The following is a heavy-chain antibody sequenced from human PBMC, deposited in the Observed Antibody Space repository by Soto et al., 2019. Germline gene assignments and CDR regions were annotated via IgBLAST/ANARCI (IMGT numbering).Heavy chain of an antibody. J-gene: IGHJ3*02. CDR1: GYTFTSYA. CDR2: INAGNGNT. CDR3: ARGGGEVVVVWAAAFDI. V-gene: IGHV1-3*01. Sequence: ASVKVSCKASGYTFTSYAMHWVRQDPGQRLEWLGWINAGNGNTKYSQKFQGRVTITRDTSASTAYMELSSLRSEDTAVYYCARGGGEVVVVWAAAFDIWGQGTMVTVSS. D-gene: IGHD2-15*01.